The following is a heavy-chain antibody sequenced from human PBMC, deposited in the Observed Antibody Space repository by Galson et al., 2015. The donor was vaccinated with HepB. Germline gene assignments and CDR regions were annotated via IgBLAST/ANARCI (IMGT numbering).Heavy chain of an antibody. CDR3: ARVGLQQLENTFDY. J-gene: IGHJ4*02. Sequence: SVKVSCKASGYTFTSYGISWVRQAPGQRLEWMGWISAYNGNTNYAQKLQGRVTMTTDTSTSTAYMELRSLRSDDTAVYYCARVGLQQLENTFDYWGQGTLVTVSS. D-gene: IGHD6-6*01. V-gene: IGHV1-18*01. CDR2: ISAYNGNT. CDR1: GYTFTSYG.